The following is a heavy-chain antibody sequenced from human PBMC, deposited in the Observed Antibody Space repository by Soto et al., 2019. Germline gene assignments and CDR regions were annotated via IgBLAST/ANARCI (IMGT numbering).Heavy chain of an antibody. CDR3: ARDPTTGLDY. CDR1: GFAFSSYW. V-gene: IGHV3-74*01. J-gene: IGHJ4*02. Sequence: QLVESGGDSVQTGGSLRLSCAASGFAFSSYWMHWVRQAPGKGLEWVSRINSDGSDTGYADSVKGRFIISRDNAKSTLFLQMHNLRAEDTALYYCARDPTTGLDYWGQGTLVIVSS. CDR2: INSDGSDT. D-gene: IGHD1-1*01.